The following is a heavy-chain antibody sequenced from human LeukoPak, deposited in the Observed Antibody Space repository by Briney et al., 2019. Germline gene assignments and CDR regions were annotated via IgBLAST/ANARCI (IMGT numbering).Heavy chain of an antibody. Sequence: AASVKISCKASGYTFRGNYIHWLRQAPGQGLEWMGWIDANNGDTKSAQKFQGRGTMSRDTSISTAYMDLSSLSPDDAAVYYCARASDWYNYYYYMDVWGKGTTVTVSS. CDR2: IDANNGDT. D-gene: IGHD3-9*01. J-gene: IGHJ6*03. V-gene: IGHV1-2*02. CDR3: ARASDWYNYYYYMDV. CDR1: GYTFRGNY.